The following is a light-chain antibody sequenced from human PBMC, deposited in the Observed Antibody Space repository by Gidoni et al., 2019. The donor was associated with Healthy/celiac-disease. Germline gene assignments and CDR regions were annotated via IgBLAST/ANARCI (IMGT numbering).Light chain of an antibody. CDR2: DAS. V-gene: IGKV3-11*01. CDR1: QSVSSY. J-gene: IGKJ4*01. Sequence: DIVLTQSPATLSLSPGERAALPCRASQSVSSYLAWYQQKPGQAPRLLIYDASNRATGIPARFSGSGSGTDFTLTISSLEPEDFAVYYCQQRSNWPPGPLTFGGGTKVEIK. CDR3: QQRSNWPPGPLT.